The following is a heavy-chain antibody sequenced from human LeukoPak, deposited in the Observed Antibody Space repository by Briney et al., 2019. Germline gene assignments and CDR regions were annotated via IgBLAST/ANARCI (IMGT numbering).Heavy chain of an antibody. J-gene: IGHJ4*02. D-gene: IGHD6-13*01. V-gene: IGHV5-51*01. Sequence: GESLKISCKGSGYRFTNYWIGWVRQMPGKGLEWMGIIYPGDSNTRYSPSFQGQVTISVDKSINTAYVQWSSLKASDTAMYYCARPRIAAAGTVKGNQYYFDYWGQGTLVTVSS. CDR2: IYPGDSNT. CDR1: GYRFTNYW. CDR3: ARPRIAAAGTVKGNQYYFDY.